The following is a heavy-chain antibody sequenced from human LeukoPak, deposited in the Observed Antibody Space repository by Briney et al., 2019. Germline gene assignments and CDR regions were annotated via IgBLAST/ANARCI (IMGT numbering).Heavy chain of an antibody. J-gene: IGHJ5*02. Sequence: GGSLRLSSVGSGFSFSSYEMNWFRQAPGKGLEWVSYISSSSGNIKYADSVKGRFTISRDNAKSSLYLQMNSLRADDSAVYYCVRKTVGAKNWFDPWGQGTLVTVSS. CDR1: GFSFSSYE. V-gene: IGHV3-48*03. D-gene: IGHD1-26*01. CDR3: VRKTVGAKNWFDP. CDR2: ISSSSGNI.